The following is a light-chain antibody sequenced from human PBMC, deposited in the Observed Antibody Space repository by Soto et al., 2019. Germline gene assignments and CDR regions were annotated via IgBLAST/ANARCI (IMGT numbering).Light chain of an antibody. Sequence: VLTQPPSVSSAPGQKVTISCSGSTSNIGNNYVSWFQQLPGTAPKLIIYQSNRRPSGIPDRFSGSKSGTSATLGITGLQTGDEADYYCGSWDHSVSGFVFGTGTKVTVL. J-gene: IGLJ1*01. V-gene: IGLV1-51*02. CDR1: TSNIGNNY. CDR2: QSN. CDR3: GSWDHSVSGFV.